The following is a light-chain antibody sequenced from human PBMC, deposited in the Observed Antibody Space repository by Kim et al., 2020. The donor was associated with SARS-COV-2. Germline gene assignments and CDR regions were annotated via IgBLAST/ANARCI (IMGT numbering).Light chain of an antibody. CDR1: QSVSSN. V-gene: IGKV3-15*01. Sequence: SGCPGERATLPGRASQSVSSNLAWYQQKPGQAPRLLSYGASTRATGIPARFSGSGSGTEFTLTISSLQSEDFAVYYCQQYNNWPLTFGGGTKLEI. J-gene: IGKJ4*01. CDR2: GAS. CDR3: QQYNNWPLT.